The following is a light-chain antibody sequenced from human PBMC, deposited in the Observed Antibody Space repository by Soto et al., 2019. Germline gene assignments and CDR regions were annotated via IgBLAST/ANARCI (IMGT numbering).Light chain of an antibody. V-gene: IGLV2-8*01. CDR1: SSDVGGYNY. J-gene: IGLJ2*01. CDR3: SSYAGSNNLV. Sequence: QSALTQPPSASGSPGQSVTISCTGTSSDVGGYNYVSWYQQHPGKAPKLLIYEVSKRPSGVPDRFSGSQSGNTASLTVSGLQAEDEADYYCSSYAGSNNLVFSGGTKLTVL. CDR2: EVS.